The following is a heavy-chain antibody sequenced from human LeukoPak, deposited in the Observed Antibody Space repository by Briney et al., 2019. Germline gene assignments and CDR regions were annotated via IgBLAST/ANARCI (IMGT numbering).Heavy chain of an antibody. J-gene: IGHJ4*02. D-gene: IGHD3-9*01. V-gene: IGHV1-2*02. CDR3: ARHEPDDILTGSD. Sequence: ASVKVSCKASGYTFTGYYMHWVRQAPGQGLEWMGWINPNRGGTNYAQKFQGRVTMTRDTCISTAYMELSRMRTHDTAVYYCARHEPDDILTGSDWGQGTLVTVSS. CDR2: INPNRGGT. CDR1: GYTFTGYY.